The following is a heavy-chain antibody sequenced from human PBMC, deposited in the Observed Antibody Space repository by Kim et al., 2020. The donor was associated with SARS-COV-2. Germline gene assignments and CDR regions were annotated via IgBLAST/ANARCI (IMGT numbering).Heavy chain of an antibody. CDR2: INHSGST. CDR1: GGSFSGYY. CDR3: ARGSSSSWYGGLGYYYYYGMDV. V-gene: IGHV4-34*01. J-gene: IGHJ6*02. D-gene: IGHD6-13*01. Sequence: SETLSLTCAVYGGSFSGYYWSWIRQPPGKGLEWIGEINHSGSTNYNPSLKSRVTISVDTSKNQFSLKLSSVTAADTAVYYCARGSSSSWYGGLGYYYYYGMDVWGQGTTVTVSS.